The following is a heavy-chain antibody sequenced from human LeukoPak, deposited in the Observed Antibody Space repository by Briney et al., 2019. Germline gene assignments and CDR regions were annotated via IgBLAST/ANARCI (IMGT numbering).Heavy chain of an antibody. CDR2: INQDGSVK. CDR3: AKDLYHHTVDH. D-gene: IGHD3-16*01. Sequence: GGSLRLSCAASGFSFGSYWMGWVRQAAGRGREWVASINQDGSVKNYADSVRGRFTITRDNAKNTLYWQMNSLRARDTALYFCAKDLYHHTVDHWGQGTLVTVS. J-gene: IGHJ4*02. CDR1: GFSFGSYW. V-gene: IGHV3-7*01.